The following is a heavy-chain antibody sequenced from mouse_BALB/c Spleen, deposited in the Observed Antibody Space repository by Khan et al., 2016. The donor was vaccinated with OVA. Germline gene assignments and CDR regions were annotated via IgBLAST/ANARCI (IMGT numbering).Heavy chain of an antibody. D-gene: IGHD2-13*01. V-gene: IGHV3-2*02. CDR3: ARSLYYSDSSAMHY. Sequence: EVQLQESGPGLVKPSQSLSLTCTVTGYSITSDYAWNWIRQFPGNKQEWMGYISSTGSTRYNPSIKSRISITRDTSKNQFFLHLNSVTTEDTATYYCARSLYYSDSSAMHYWGQGTSVTVSS. CDR2: ISSTGST. CDR1: GYSITSDYA. J-gene: IGHJ4*01.